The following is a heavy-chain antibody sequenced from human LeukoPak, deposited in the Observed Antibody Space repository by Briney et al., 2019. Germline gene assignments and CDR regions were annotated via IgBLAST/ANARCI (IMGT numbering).Heavy chain of an antibody. CDR2: ICGCGDST. V-gene: IGHV3-23*01. D-gene: IGHD5-18*01. Sequence: PGGSLRLSCAASGFTFSSYAMSWVRQAPAKGLDGVAVICGCGDSTYYADYVTGRFTISRDNSKNTLSLQTDSLRAEDTAVYFCVKKWKQIWSPNDRWGQGPLVSVLS. CDR1: GFTFSSYA. CDR3: VKKWKQIWSPNDR. J-gene: IGHJ5*02.